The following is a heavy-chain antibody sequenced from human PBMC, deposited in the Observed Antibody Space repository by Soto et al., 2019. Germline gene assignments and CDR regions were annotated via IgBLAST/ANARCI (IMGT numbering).Heavy chain of an antibody. D-gene: IGHD6-6*01. CDR3: ARAEYSSSGTIYWYFDL. V-gene: IGHV1-69*01. Sequence: QVQLVQSGAEVKKPGSSVKVSCKASGGTFSSYAISWVRQAPGQGLGWMGGIIPIFGTANYAQKFQGRVTITADESTSTAYMELSSLRSEDTAVYYCARAEYSSSGTIYWYFDLWGRGTLVTVSS. J-gene: IGHJ2*01. CDR1: GGTFSSYA. CDR2: IIPIFGTA.